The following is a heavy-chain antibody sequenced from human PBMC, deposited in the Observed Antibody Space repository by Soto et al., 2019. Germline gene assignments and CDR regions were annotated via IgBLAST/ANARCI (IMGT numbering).Heavy chain of an antibody. CDR2: IIPMFGTA. Sequence: QVQLVQSGAEVKKPESSVKVSCKAPGGTFSTYAISWVGQAPGQGLDWMGGIIPMFGTANYAQRFQDRVTITADESTNTVYMELSSLRSEDTAVYFCASGIQLWLRRINNGYSGWGQGTLVTVSS. CDR1: GGTFSTYA. J-gene: IGHJ4*02. D-gene: IGHD5-18*01. CDR3: ASGIQLWLRRINNGYSG. V-gene: IGHV1-69*12.